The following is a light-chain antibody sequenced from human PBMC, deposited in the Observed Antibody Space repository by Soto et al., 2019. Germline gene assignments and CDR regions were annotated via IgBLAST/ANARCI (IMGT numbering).Light chain of an antibody. J-gene: IGKJ1*01. CDR2: AAS. CDR1: QSISGW. V-gene: IGKV1-5*01. CDR3: QQYNSYSRT. Sequence: DIQMTQSPSTRSASVGDRGTITCRASQSISGWLAWYQQKPGKAPKLLIYAASSWESGAPSRFSGSGSGTEFPLTISSLQPDDFATYYCQQYNSYSRTFGQGTKVDIK.